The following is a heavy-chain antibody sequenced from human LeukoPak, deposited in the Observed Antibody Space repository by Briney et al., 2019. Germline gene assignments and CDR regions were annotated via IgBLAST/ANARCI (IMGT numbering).Heavy chain of an antibody. J-gene: IGHJ4*02. D-gene: IGHD3-3*01. V-gene: IGHV3-23*01. CDR3: ASYDFWSGYGDY. CDR2: ISGSGGST. CDR1: GFTFSSYA. Sequence: GGSLRLSCAASGFTFSSYAMSWVRQAPGKGLEWVSAISGSGGSTYYADSVKGRFTISRDNAKNSLYLQMNSLRAEDTAVYYCASYDFWSGYGDYWGQGTLVTVSS.